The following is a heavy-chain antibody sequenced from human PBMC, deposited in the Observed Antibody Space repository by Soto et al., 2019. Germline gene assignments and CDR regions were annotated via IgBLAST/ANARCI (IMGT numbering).Heavy chain of an antibody. CDR3: AHSRPPRLLDY. J-gene: IGHJ4*02. Sequence: QINLKESGPTLVKPTQTLTLTCTFSGFSLSTSGVGVGWIRQPPGKALEWLALIYWVDDKRYSSSLNSRLTITKDTSKNQVVLTMTNMDPVDTATYYCAHSRPPRLLDYWGQGTLVTVSS. D-gene: IGHD6-6*01. CDR2: IYWVDDK. CDR1: GFSLSTSGVG. V-gene: IGHV2-5*02.